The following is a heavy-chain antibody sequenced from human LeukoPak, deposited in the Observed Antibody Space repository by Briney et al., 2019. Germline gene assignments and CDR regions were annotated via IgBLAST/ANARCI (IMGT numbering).Heavy chain of an antibody. D-gene: IGHD3-3*01. Sequence: KTSETLSLTCTVSGGSISSYYWSWIRQPPGKGLEWIGYIYYSGSTNYNPSLKSRVTISVDTSKIQFSLKLSSVTAADTAVYYCARHGSYYDFWSGYYYYFDYWGQGTLVTVSS. CDR3: ARHGSYYDFWSGYYYYFDY. CDR2: IYYSGST. V-gene: IGHV4-59*08. J-gene: IGHJ4*02. CDR1: GGSISSYY.